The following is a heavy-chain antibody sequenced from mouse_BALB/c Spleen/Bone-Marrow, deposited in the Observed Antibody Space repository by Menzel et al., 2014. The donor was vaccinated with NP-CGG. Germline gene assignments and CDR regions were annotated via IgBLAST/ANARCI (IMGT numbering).Heavy chain of an antibody. V-gene: IGHV5-6-3*01. J-gene: IGHJ2*01. CDR1: GFTFSSYG. D-gene: IGHD2-1*01. CDR3: ARGNYGNHVDYFDY. Sequence: EVMLVESGGGLVQPGGSLKLSCAASGFTFSSYGMSWVRQTPDKRLELVASINSNGGSTYYPDSVKGRFTVSRDNAKNTLSLQMSSLKSEDTAMYYCARGNYGNHVDYFDYWGQGTTLTVSS. CDR2: INSNGGST.